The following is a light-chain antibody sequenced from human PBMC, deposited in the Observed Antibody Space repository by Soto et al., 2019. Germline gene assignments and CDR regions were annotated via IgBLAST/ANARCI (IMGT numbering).Light chain of an antibody. CDR3: FSYTANDNWV. CDR1: NSDVGRYNS. J-gene: IGLJ3*02. V-gene: IGLV2-11*01. CDR2: AVR. Sequence: QSALTQPHSVSGCPGQSVTISCTGTNSDVGRYNSVSWYQQLPGKAPKIIISAVRQRPSGVPDRFSGSKSGNTASLTISGLQADDEADYFCFSYTANDNWVFGGGTKVTVL.